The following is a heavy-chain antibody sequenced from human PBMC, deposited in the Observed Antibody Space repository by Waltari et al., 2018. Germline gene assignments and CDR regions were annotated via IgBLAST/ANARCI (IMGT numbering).Heavy chain of an antibody. Sequence: QLQLQESGPGLVKPSETLSLTSTVSGGSISTGSYYWGWIRQPPGKGLEWFGNIYYSGGTDYNPSLKSRVTISVDTSRHQFSLKMSSVTAADTAVYYCASLSTTSYHPIDSWGQGALVTVSS. D-gene: IGHD1-26*01. CDR1: GGSISTGSYY. CDR2: IYYSGGT. V-gene: IGHV4-39*01. CDR3: ASLSTTSYHPIDS. J-gene: IGHJ4*02.